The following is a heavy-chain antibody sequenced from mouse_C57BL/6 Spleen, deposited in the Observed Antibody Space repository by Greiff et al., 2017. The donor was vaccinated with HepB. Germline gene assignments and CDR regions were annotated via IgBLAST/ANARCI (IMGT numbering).Heavy chain of an antibody. CDR1: GYTFTDYY. D-gene: IGHD1-1*01. J-gene: IGHJ4*01. CDR3: EGGGFDYGSSYGWAMDY. Sequence: EVQLQQSGPELVKPGASVKISCKASGYTFTDYYMNWVKQSHGKSLEWIGDINPNNGGTSYNQKFKGKATLTVDKSSSTAYMELCSLTSEDSAVYYCEGGGFDYGSSYGWAMDYWGQGTSVTVSS. CDR2: INPNNGGT. V-gene: IGHV1-26*01.